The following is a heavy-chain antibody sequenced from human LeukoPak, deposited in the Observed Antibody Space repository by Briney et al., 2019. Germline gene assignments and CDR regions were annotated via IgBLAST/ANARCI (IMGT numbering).Heavy chain of an antibody. CDR3: ARAPYSSGWYVSPVGRRNWFDP. J-gene: IGHJ5*02. CDR1: GFSFSSYA. D-gene: IGHD6-13*01. V-gene: IGHV4-34*01. Sequence: GSLRLSCATSGFSFSSYAMSWIRQPPGKGLEWIGEINHSGSTNYNPSLKSRVTISVDTSKNQFSLKLSSVTAADTAVYYCARAPYSSGWYVSPVGRRNWFDPWGQGTLVTVSS. CDR2: INHSGST.